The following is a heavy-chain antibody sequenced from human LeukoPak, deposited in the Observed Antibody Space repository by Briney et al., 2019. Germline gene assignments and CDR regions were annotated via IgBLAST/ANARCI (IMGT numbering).Heavy chain of an antibody. CDR1: GYSISSGYY. CDR2: IYHSGST. J-gene: IGHJ4*02. D-gene: IGHD5-24*01. CDR3: ARVGVEMATIGY. V-gene: IGHV4-38-2*02. Sequence: SETLSLTCTVSGYSISSGYYCGWIRQPPGKGLEWIGSIYHSGSTYYNPSLKSRVTISVDTSKNQFSLKLSSVTAADTAVYYCARVGVEMATIGYWGQGTLVTVSS.